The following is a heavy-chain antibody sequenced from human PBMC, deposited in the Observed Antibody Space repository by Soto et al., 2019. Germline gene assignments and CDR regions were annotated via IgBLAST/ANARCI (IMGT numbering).Heavy chain of an antibody. CDR1: GGSISSGRYS. D-gene: IGHD3-3*01. Sequence: TLSLTCAVSGGSISSGRYSWSWIRQPPGKGLEWIGYIYQGGSTYYTPSFKSRATISCDRPKTQFSMKLSSVTAADPALYYGAGVPGDFWSGYYSWFDPWAQETRVTFSS. CDR3: AGVPGDFWSGYYSWFDP. V-gene: IGHV4-30-2*01. J-gene: IGHJ5*02. CDR2: IYQGGST.